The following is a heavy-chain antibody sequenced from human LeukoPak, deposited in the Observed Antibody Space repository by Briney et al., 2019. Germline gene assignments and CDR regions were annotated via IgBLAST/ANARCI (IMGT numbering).Heavy chain of an antibody. V-gene: IGHV5-51*01. CDR3: ARRVTGRGLYYFDY. CDR2: TYPGDSDT. D-gene: IGHD7-27*01. J-gene: IGHJ4*02. CDR1: GYSFTSYW. Sequence: GESLKISCKGSGYSFTSYWIGWMRQMPGKDLEWMGITYPGDSDTRYSPSFQGQVTISADKSISTAYLQWSSLKASDTAMYYCARRVTGRGLYYFDYWGQRTLVTVSS.